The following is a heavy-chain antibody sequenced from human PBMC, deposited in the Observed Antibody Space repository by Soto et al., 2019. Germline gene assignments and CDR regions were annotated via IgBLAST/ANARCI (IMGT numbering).Heavy chain of an antibody. D-gene: IGHD3-22*01. Sequence: EVQLVESGGGLVKPGGSLRLSCSASGFIFSTYSMKWVRQAPGKGLEWVSSINSNSNYIYYADSVKGRFTISRDNAKNSLYLQMNSLRAEDTAMYYCARIYEYDSSGYKEGRYASDVWGQGTTVTVSS. J-gene: IGHJ3*01. V-gene: IGHV3-21*01. CDR1: GFIFSTYS. CDR2: INSNSNYI. CDR3: ARIYEYDSSGYKEGRYASDV.